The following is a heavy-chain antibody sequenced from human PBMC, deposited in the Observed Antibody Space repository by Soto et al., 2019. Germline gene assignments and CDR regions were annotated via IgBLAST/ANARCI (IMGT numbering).Heavy chain of an antibody. D-gene: IGHD6-6*01. CDR3: ARAPNSSSSLRRYYYYYGMDV. CDR2: IYYSGST. Sequence: PSETLSLTCTVSGGSISSYYWSWIRQPPGKGLEWIGYIYYSGSTNYNPSLKSRVTISVDTSKNQFSLKLSSVTAADTAVYYCARAPNSSSSLRRYYYYYGMDVWGQGTTVTVSS. V-gene: IGHV4-59*01. CDR1: GGSISSYY. J-gene: IGHJ6*02.